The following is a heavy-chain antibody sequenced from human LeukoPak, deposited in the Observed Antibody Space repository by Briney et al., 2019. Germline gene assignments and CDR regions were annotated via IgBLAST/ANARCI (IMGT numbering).Heavy chain of an antibody. V-gene: IGHV3-48*01. J-gene: IGHJ3*01. CDR1: GISFSSYV. Sequence: GGSLRLSCAASGISFSSYVMNWVRQAPGKGPEWLAYISNDGTTIYYADSVKGRFTISRDNAKKSLFLQMSSLRADDTAVYYCARLLNHLDSSGNNHDAFDLWGQGTMVTVSS. D-gene: IGHD3-22*01. CDR3: ARLLNHLDSSGNNHDAFDL. CDR2: ISNDGTTI.